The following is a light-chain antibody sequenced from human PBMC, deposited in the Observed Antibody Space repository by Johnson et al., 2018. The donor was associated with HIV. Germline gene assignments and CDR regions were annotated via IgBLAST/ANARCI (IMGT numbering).Light chain of an antibody. Sequence: HSVLTQPPSVSAAPGQKVTISCSGSSSNIGNNYVSWYQQLPGTAPKLLIYDNNKRPSGIPDRFSGSKSGTSATLGITGLQTGDETDDYCGTWDGSLSGYVFGTGTKVTVL. J-gene: IGLJ1*01. CDR2: DNN. V-gene: IGLV1-51*01. CDR3: GTWDGSLSGYV. CDR1: SSNIGNNY.